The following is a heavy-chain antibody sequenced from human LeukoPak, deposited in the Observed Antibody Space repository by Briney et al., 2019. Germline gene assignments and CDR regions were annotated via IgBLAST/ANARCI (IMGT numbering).Heavy chain of an antibody. Sequence: PSETLSLTCTVSGGSISSYYWSWIRQPPGKGLEWIGYFYSSGSTDYNPSLKSRVTISLDTSKNQFSLRLSSVTAADTAVYYCARGEYILWSGYFNWFDPWGQGTLVTVSS. V-gene: IGHV4-59*12. CDR1: GGSISSYY. CDR3: ARGEYILWSGYFNWFDP. J-gene: IGHJ5*02. D-gene: IGHD3-3*01. CDR2: FYSSGST.